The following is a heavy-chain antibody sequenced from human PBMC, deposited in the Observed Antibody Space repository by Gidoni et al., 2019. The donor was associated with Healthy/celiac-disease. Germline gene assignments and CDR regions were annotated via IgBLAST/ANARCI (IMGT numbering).Heavy chain of an antibody. CDR2: ISSSSSYI. CDR1: GATFSSYS. CDR3: ARALRGYSGYYFDY. J-gene: IGHJ4*02. Sequence: EVQLVASGGGLVKPGGSLRLSCGASGATFSSYSMNGVRQAPGKGLEWFCSISSSSSYIYYADSVKGRFTISRDNAKNSLYLQMNSLRAEDTAVYYCARALRGYSGYYFDYWGQGTLVTVSS. D-gene: IGHD5-12*01. V-gene: IGHV3-21*01.